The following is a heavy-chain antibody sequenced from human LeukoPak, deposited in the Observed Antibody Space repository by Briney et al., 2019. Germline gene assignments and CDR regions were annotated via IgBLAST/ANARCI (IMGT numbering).Heavy chain of an antibody. Sequence: GGSLRLSCAASGFTFSSYAMSWVRQAPGKGLGWVSAISGSGGSTYYADSVKGRFTISRDNSKNTLYLQMNSLRAEDTAVYYCAKDLGAVVVPAASRVYWGQGTLVTVSS. CDR2: ISGSGGST. V-gene: IGHV3-23*01. CDR3: AKDLGAVVVPAASRVY. J-gene: IGHJ4*02. D-gene: IGHD2-2*01. CDR1: GFTFSSYA.